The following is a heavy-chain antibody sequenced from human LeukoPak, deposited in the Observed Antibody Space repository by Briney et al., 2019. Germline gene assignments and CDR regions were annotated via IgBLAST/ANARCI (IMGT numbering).Heavy chain of an antibody. CDR1: GGSNSSSSYY. J-gene: IGHJ4*02. Sequence: SETLSLTCTVSGGSNSSSSYYWGWIRQPPGKGLEWIGYIYYSGSTNYNPSLKSRVTISVDTSKNQFSLKLSSVTAADTAVYYCARSRGVAGSVFDYWGQGTLVTVSS. CDR3: ARSRGVAGSVFDY. D-gene: IGHD6-19*01. V-gene: IGHV4-61*05. CDR2: IYYSGST.